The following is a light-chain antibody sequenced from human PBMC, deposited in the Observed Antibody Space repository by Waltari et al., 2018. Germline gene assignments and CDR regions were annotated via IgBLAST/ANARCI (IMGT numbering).Light chain of an antibody. V-gene: IGLV2-11*01. CDR2: DVR. CDR1: SRDVGAYNY. Sequence: QSALTQPRSVSGSPGQSVAISCTGTSRDVGAYNYVPWYQHHPGKAHKLIIFDVRKRPSGVPDRFSGSKSGNTASLTISGLQAEDEADYYCSSTAGDYTWVFGGGTKLTVL. CDR3: SSTAGDYTWV. J-gene: IGLJ3*02.